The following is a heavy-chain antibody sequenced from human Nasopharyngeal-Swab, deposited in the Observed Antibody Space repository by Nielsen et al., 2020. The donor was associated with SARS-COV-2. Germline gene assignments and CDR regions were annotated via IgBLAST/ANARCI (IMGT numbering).Heavy chain of an antibody. Sequence: GESLQISCAASGFTFGSYAMSWVRQAPGKGLEWVSAISGSGGSTYYADSVKGRFTISRDNSKNTLYLQMNSLRAEDTAVYYCAKYYGDYPYYYYYMDVWGKGTTVTVSS. V-gene: IGHV3-23*01. D-gene: IGHD4-17*01. CDR1: GFTFGSYA. CDR2: ISGSGGST. CDR3: AKYYGDYPYYYYYMDV. J-gene: IGHJ6*03.